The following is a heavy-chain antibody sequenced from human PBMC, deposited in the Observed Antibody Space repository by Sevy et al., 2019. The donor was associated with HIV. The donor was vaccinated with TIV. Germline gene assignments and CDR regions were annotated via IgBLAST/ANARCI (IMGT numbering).Heavy chain of an antibody. CDR1: GFTFSSYW. J-gene: IGHJ4*02. V-gene: IGHV3-7*01. Sequence: GGSLRLSCAASGFTFSSYWMSWVRQAPGKGLEWVANIKQDGSEKYYVDSVKGRFTISRDNAKNSLYLQMNSLRAEDTAVYYCARLGVYCSSTSCYKKNYFDYWGQGTLVTVSS. D-gene: IGHD2-2*02. CDR3: ARLGVYCSSTSCYKKNYFDY. CDR2: IKQDGSEK.